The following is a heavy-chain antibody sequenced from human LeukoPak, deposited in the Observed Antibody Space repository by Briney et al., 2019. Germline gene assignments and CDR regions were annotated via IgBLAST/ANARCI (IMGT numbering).Heavy chain of an antibody. Sequence: GGSLRLSCAASGFAFSSYAMHWVRQAPDKGLEWVALISYDGISKYYADSVKGRFTISRDNSKNSLYLQMNSLRVEDTAFYYCAKDNRRHYTSGPNPDSLHWGQGALVTVSS. CDR1: GFAFSSYA. D-gene: IGHD6-19*01. CDR3: AKDNRRHYTSGPNPDSLH. V-gene: IGHV3-30-3*01. J-gene: IGHJ4*02. CDR2: ISYDGISK.